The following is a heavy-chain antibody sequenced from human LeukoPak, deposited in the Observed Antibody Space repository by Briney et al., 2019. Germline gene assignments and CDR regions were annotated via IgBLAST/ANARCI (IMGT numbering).Heavy chain of an antibody. V-gene: IGHV3-23*01. D-gene: IGHD4-17*01. CDR1: GFTFSSSV. CDR3: ATVPYGVPSLSGYFDY. Sequence: GGSLRLSCAPSGFTFSSSVMTWVRQAPGKGLDWVSGISGTGVTTYYADSVKGRFTISRDNSKNTVFLQMNSLRAEDAAVYYCATVPYGVPSLSGYFDYWGQGTLVAVSS. CDR2: ISGTGVTT. J-gene: IGHJ4*02.